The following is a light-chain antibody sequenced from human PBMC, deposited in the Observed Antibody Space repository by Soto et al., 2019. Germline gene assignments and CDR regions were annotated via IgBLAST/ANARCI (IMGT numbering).Light chain of an antibody. CDR1: QSVGSY. J-gene: IGKJ4*01. V-gene: IGKV3-11*01. Sequence: VLTQSPATLSLSPGERATLSCRASQSVGSYLAWYQEKPGQAPRHLIYDASSRATGIPARFSGSGSGTDFILTISSLEPEDFAVYYCQQRSKWPLTFGGGTKVEI. CDR2: DAS. CDR3: QQRSKWPLT.